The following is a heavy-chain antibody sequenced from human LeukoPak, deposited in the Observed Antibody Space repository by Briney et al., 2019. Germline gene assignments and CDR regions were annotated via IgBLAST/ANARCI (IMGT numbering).Heavy chain of an antibody. CDR1: GYTFSSYE. Sequence: GASVKVSCKTSGYTFSSYEINWVRQSPGQGLEWMRWMNPNSGNTAYAQKFQGRVTMTRDASIRTAYMELSSLRSEDTAVYYCVRLFVQEPSGWFDPWGQGTLVTV. CDR3: VRLFVQEPSGWFDP. CDR2: MNPNSGNT. V-gene: IGHV1-8*01. D-gene: IGHD3-10*01. J-gene: IGHJ5*02.